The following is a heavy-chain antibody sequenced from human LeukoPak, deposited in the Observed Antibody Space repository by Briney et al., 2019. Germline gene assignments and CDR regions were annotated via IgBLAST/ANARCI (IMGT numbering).Heavy chain of an antibody. CDR3: ASMAYCSSTSCPHREYNWFDP. CDR2: IIPIFGTA. D-gene: IGHD2-2*01. J-gene: IGHJ5*02. V-gene: IGHV1-69*01. CDR1: GGTFSSYA. Sequence: SVKVSCKASGGTFSSYAISWVRQAPGQGLEWMGGIIPIFGTANYAQKFQGRVTITADESTSTAYMELSSLRSEDTAVYYCASMAYCSSTSCPHREYNWFDPWGQGTLVTVSS.